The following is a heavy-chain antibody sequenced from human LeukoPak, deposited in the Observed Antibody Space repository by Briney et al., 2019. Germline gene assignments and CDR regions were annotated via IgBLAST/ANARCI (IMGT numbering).Heavy chain of an antibody. Sequence: SETLSLTCTVSGGSISSGGYYWSWIRQHPGKGLEWIGYIYYSGSTYYNPSLKSRVTISVDTSKNQFSLKLSSVTAADTAVYYCARVSASHWCYYMDVWGKGTTVTVSS. CDR3: ARVSASHWCYYMDV. J-gene: IGHJ6*03. D-gene: IGHD2-15*01. CDR1: GGSISSGGYY. CDR2: IYYSGST. V-gene: IGHV4-31*03.